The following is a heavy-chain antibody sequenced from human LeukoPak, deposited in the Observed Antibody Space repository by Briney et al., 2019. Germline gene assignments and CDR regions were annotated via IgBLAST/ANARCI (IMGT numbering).Heavy chain of an antibody. CDR2: ISDVGSN. CDR3: ARVRRSRLAELDY. Sequence: ASETLSLTCTVSGVSISTYYWSWIRQHPGKGLEWIGYISDVGSNDYNPSLKGRVTISRDTSKNQFSLRLSSVTAADAAVYYCARVRRSRLAELDYWGQGTLVTVSS. D-gene: IGHD3-16*01. V-gene: IGHV4-59*01. CDR1: GVSISTYY. J-gene: IGHJ4*02.